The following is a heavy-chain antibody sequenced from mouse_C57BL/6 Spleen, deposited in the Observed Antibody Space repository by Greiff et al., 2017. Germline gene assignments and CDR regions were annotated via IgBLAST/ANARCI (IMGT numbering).Heavy chain of an antibody. CDR2: IDPSDSET. D-gene: IGHD1-1*01. Sequence: QVQLQQPGAELVRPGSSVKLSCKASGYTFTSYWMHWVKQRPIQGLEWIGNIDPSDSETHYNQKFKGKATLTVDKSSSTAYMQLSSLTSEDSAVYYCARGSITTVVRGYYFDYWGQGTTLTVSS. CDR1: GYTFTSYW. J-gene: IGHJ2*01. CDR3: ARGSITTVVRGYYFDY. V-gene: IGHV1-52*01.